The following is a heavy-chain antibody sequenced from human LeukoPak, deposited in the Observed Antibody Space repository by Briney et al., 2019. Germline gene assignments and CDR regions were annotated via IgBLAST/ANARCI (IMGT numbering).Heavy chain of an antibody. V-gene: IGHV3-66*01. J-gene: IGHJ4*02. D-gene: IGHD1-26*01. CDR1: TFTFSSYA. CDR2: IYSGGST. Sequence: GGSLRLSCAASTFTFSSYAMNWVRQAPGKGLEWVSVIYSGGSTYYTDSVKGRFTISRDNSKNTLYLQMNNLRVEDTAVYYCARGPQGKSGSPPYYFDYWAREPWSPSRQ. CDR3: ARGPQGKSGSPPYYFDY.